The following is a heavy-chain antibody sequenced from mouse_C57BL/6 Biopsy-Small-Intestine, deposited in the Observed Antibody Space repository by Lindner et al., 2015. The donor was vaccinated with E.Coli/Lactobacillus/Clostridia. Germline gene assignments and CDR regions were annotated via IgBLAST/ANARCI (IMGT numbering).Heavy chain of an antibody. CDR2: INPSSVYT. Sequence: VQLQESGAELAKPGASVKLSCKASGYTFTSYWMHWVKQRPGQGLEWIGYINPSSVYTKYNQKFKDKATLTADKSSSTAYMQLSSLTYEDSAVYYCAKGGSTYSYYFDYWGQGTTLTVSS. CDR1: GYTFTSYW. V-gene: IGHV1-7*01. D-gene: IGHD1-1*01. J-gene: IGHJ2*01. CDR3: AKGGSTYSYYFDY.